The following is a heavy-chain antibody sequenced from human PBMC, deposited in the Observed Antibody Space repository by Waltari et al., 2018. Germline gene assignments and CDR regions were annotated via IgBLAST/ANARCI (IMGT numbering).Heavy chain of an antibody. D-gene: IGHD3-16*01. CDR1: GFAFRNAW. CDR2: NKGKIDGGTT. J-gene: IGHJ1*01. V-gene: IGHV3-15*02. CDR3: VRDRWGEFIQ. Sequence: QQVQSGGTLVKPGGSLRLSCKASGFAFRNAWMSWVRQVPGKGMEWLGRNKGKIDGGTTVYSAPVKGRFTISRDDSGNTLFLQMNSLKIEDTAVYYCVRDRWGEFIQWGQGTLVGVSS.